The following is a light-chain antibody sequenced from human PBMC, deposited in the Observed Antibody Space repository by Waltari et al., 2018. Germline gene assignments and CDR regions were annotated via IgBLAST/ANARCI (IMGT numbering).Light chain of an antibody. Sequence: DIQMTQSPSSLSASVGDRVTITCRASQTISSWLAWYQQKPGKAPKLLIYKASTLKSGVPSRFSGSGSGTEFTLTISSLQPGDFATYYCQQFNSFPWTFGHGTKVEIK. CDR3: QQFNSFPWT. CDR1: QTISSW. V-gene: IGKV1-5*03. J-gene: IGKJ1*01. CDR2: KAS.